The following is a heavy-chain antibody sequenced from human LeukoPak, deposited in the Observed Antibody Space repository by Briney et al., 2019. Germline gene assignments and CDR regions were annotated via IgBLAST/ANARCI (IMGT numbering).Heavy chain of an antibody. D-gene: IGHD2-8*01. CDR1: GYTFTSYY. J-gene: IGHJ6*02. CDR3: ARSTQLMVYADYYYGMDV. Sequence: ASVKVSCKASGYTFTSYYMHWVRQAPGQGLEWMGLINPSGGSTSYAQKFQGRVTITADESTSTAYMELSSLRSEDTAVYYCARSTQLMVYADYYYGMDVWGQGTTVTVSS. V-gene: IGHV1-46*01. CDR2: INPSGGST.